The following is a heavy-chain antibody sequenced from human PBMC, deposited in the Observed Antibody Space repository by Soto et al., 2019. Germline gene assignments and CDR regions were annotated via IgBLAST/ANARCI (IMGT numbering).Heavy chain of an antibody. CDR1: GYTFTDYG. V-gene: IGHV1-18*01. CDR2: ISTYNGDT. J-gene: IGHJ4*02. Sequence: QVQLVQSGGEVKKPGASVKVSCKASGYTFTDYGISWLRQSPGQGPEWMAWISTYNGDTKYAQKGQGRVTMTTDTSTTTAYMELRSLRFDDTAVYYCARDNEGGYSAASPFDYWGKGTLVTVSS. CDR3: ARDNEGGYSAASPFDY. D-gene: IGHD5-18*01.